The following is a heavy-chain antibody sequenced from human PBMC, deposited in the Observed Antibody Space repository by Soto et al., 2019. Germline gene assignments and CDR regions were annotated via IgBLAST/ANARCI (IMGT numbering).Heavy chain of an antibody. CDR3: ARMRGAYYYDSSGYRPFDY. J-gene: IGHJ4*02. D-gene: IGHD3-22*01. V-gene: IGHV4-34*01. CDR1: GGSFSGYY. Sequence: SETLSLTCAVYGGSFSGYYWSWIRQPPGKGLEWIGEINHSGSTNYNPSLKSRVTISVDTSENRFSLKLSSVTAADTAVYYCARMRGAYYYDSSGYRPFDYWGQGTLVTVSS. CDR2: INHSGST.